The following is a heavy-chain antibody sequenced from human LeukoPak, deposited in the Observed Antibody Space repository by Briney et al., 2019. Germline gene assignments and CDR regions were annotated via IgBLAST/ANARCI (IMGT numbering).Heavy chain of an antibody. Sequence: GGSLRLSCAASGFTFSSYSMNWVRQAPGKGLEWVSSISSSSSYTYYADSVKGRFTISRDNSKNTLYLQMNSLRAEDTAVYYCARDYCSGGSCQLDYWGQGTLVTVSS. CDR1: GFTFSSYS. D-gene: IGHD2-15*01. J-gene: IGHJ4*02. V-gene: IGHV3-21*03. CDR3: ARDYCSGGSCQLDY. CDR2: ISSSSSYT.